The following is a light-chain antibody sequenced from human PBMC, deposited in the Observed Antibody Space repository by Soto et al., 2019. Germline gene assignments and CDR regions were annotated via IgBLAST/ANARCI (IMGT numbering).Light chain of an antibody. CDR2: GAS. CDR3: QQFDTSPQT. CDR1: QTVSSIY. V-gene: IGKV3-20*01. J-gene: IGKJ1*01. Sequence: EIVLTQSPGTLSLSPGERATLSCRASQTVSSIYLAWYQHKPGQAPRLLIYGASNRATGIPDRFSGSGSGTDFTLTINRLEPEDFAVYYCQQFDTSPQTFGQGTKVQIK.